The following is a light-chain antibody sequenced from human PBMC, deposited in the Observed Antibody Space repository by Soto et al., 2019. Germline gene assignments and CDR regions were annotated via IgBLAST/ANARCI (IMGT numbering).Light chain of an antibody. CDR1: NIGSKS. CDR3: QVWDSDSDHWV. J-gene: IGLJ2*01. V-gene: IGLV3-21*02. Sequence: SYELTQPPSVSVAPGQTARITCGGNNIGSKSVHWYQQEPGQAPVLVVYDDNDRPSGIPERFTGSNSGNTATLTISRVEAGDEADYYCQVWDSDSDHWVFGVGTKLTVL. CDR2: DDN.